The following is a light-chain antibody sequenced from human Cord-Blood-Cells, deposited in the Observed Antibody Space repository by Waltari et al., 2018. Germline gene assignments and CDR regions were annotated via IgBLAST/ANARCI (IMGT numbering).Light chain of an antibody. Sequence: DIVMTQSPLSLPVTPGEPASIPCRSSQSLLHSNGYNILDWYLHKPGQSTQLLIYLGSNRASGSPGRFSGSGSGTDFTLKISRVEAEDVGVYYCMQALQTPWTFGQGTKVEIK. J-gene: IGKJ1*01. CDR3: MQALQTPWT. CDR2: LGS. CDR1: QSLLHSNGYNI. V-gene: IGKV2-28*01.